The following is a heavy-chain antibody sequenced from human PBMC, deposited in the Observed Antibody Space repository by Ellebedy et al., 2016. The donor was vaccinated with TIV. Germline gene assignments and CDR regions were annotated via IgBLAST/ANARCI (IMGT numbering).Heavy chain of an antibody. J-gene: IGHJ4*02. CDR1: GGSISSSSYY. Sequence: MPSETLSLTCAVSGGSISSSSYYWGWIRQPPGKGLESLGNIYYSGSTYYNPSLKSRITVSVDASKNQFSLRLSSVTAADTAVYYCARHRGSGDLFGFDFWGQGILVTVSS. CDR3: ARHRGSGDLFGFDF. CDR2: IYYSGST. D-gene: IGHD3-10*01. V-gene: IGHV4-39*01.